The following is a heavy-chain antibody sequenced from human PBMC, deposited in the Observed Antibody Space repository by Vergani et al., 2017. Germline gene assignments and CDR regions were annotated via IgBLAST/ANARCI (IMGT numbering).Heavy chain of an antibody. CDR3: ARDPYRGGYYMDV. D-gene: IGHD3-16*01. CDR2: ISYDGSNK. Sequence: QVQLVESGGGVVQPGRSLRLSCAASGFTFSSYAMHWVRQAPGKGLEWVAVISYDGSNKYYADSVKGRFTISRDNAKNSLYLQMNSLRAEDTAVYYCARDPYRGGYYMDVWGKGTTVTVSS. J-gene: IGHJ6*03. CDR1: GFTFSSYA. V-gene: IGHV3-30-3*01.